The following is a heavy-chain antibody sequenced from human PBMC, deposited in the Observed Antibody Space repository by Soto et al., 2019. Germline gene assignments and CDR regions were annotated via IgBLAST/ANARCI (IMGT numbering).Heavy chain of an antibody. CDR1: GYTFTSYD. D-gene: IGHD6-19*01. Sequence: QVQLVQSGAEVKKPGASVKVSCKASGYTFTSYDINWVRQATGQGLEWMGWMNPNSGNTGYAQKFQGRVTMTRNTSIRTAYMELGSLRSEDTAVYYCARGRKGYSSGWYGGGDYWGQGTLVTVSS. CDR3: ARGRKGYSSGWYGGGDY. CDR2: MNPNSGNT. V-gene: IGHV1-8*01. J-gene: IGHJ4*02.